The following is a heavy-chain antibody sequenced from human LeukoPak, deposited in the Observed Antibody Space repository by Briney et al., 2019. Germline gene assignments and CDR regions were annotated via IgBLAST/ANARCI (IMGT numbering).Heavy chain of an antibody. J-gene: IGHJ4*02. D-gene: IGHD3-22*01. CDR2: ISYDESNK. Sequence: PGGSLRLSCAASGFTFSSYGMHWVRQAPGKGLEWVAVISYDESNKYYADSVKGRFTTSRDNSKNTLYLQMNSLRAEDTAVYYCAKDLYYYDSSGYYGPLDYWGQGTLVTVSS. CDR3: AKDLYYYDSSGYYGPLDY. CDR1: GFTFSSYG. V-gene: IGHV3-30*18.